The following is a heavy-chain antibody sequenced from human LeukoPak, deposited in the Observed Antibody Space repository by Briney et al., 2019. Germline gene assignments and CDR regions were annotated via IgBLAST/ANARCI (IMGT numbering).Heavy chain of an antibody. Sequence: GRSLRLSCAASGFTSSSYGMHRVRQAPGKGLEWVAVISYDGSNKYYADSVKGRFTISRDNSKNTLYLQMNSLRAEDTAVYYCAKVGNDYYYGMDVWGQGTTVTVSS. CDR1: GFTSSSYG. D-gene: IGHD7-27*01. CDR3: AKVGNDYYYGMDV. J-gene: IGHJ6*02. CDR2: ISYDGSNK. V-gene: IGHV3-30*18.